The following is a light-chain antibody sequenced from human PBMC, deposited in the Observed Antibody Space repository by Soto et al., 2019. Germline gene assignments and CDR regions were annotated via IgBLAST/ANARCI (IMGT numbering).Light chain of an antibody. CDR3: LQHNSYPRT. CDR2: LTY. CDR1: QGIGND. Sequence: EIQMTQSPAALAASVVDGVTSTCRASQGIGNDVGWYQQKPGKAPKRLIYLTYSLQTGVPSRFSGSGSGTDFSLTISSLQPEDSATYFCLQHNSYPRTFGQGTKVDIK. J-gene: IGKJ1*01. V-gene: IGKV1-17*01.